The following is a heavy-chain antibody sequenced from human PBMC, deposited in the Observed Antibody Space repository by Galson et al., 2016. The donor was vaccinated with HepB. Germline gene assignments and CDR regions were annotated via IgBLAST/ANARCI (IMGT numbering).Heavy chain of an antibody. V-gene: IGHV1-69*02. Sequence: SVKVSCKASGGTFSTYTITWVRQAPGQGLEWMGRIIPIVGVGNIALRFQGGVTITADKSTNTAYMELSSLRSEDTAVYFCARGGTYTNTSYHYMDVWGRGATVTVSS. CDR3: ARGGTYTNTSYHYMDV. CDR2: IIPIVGVG. CDR1: GGTFSTYT. J-gene: IGHJ6*03. D-gene: IGHD2-8*01.